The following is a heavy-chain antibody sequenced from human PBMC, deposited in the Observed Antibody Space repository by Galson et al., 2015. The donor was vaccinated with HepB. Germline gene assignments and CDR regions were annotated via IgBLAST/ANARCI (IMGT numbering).Heavy chain of an antibody. CDR3: ASYYDFWSGYYRAEYFQH. J-gene: IGHJ1*01. Sequence: ETLSLTCTVSGGSISSSSYYWGWIRQPPGKGLEWIGSIYYSGSTYYNPSLKSRVTISVDTSKNQFSLKLSSVTAADTAVYYCASYYDFWSGYYRAEYFQHWGQGTLVTVSS. V-gene: IGHV4-39*01. CDR1: GGSISSSSYY. CDR2: IYYSGST. D-gene: IGHD3-3*01.